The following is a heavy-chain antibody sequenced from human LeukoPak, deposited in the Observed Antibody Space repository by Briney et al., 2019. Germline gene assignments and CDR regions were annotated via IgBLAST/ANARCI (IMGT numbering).Heavy chain of an antibody. CDR1: GGSISSYY. D-gene: IGHD3-22*01. CDR2: IYYSGST. Sequence: PSETLSLTCTVSGGSISSYYWSWIRQPPGKGLEWIGYIYYSGSTNYNPSLKSRVTISVDTSKNQFSLKMNSVTAADTAVYYCARDHYYDSSGYYYGFDYWGQGTLVTVSS. J-gene: IGHJ4*02. CDR3: ARDHYYDSSGYYYGFDY. V-gene: IGHV4-59*12.